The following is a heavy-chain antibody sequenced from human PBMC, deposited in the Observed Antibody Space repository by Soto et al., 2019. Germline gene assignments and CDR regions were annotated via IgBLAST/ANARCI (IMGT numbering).Heavy chain of an antibody. D-gene: IGHD3-3*01. V-gene: IGHV4-39*01. J-gene: IGHJ6*02. CDR1: GGSISSSSYY. Sequence: SETLSLTCTVSGGSISSSSYYWVSIRQPPGKGLEWIGSIYYSGSTYYNPSLKSRVTISVDTSKNQFSLKLSSVTAADTAVYYCARHRTIYYGMDVWGQGTTVTVSS. CDR3: ARHRTIYYGMDV. CDR2: IYYSGST.